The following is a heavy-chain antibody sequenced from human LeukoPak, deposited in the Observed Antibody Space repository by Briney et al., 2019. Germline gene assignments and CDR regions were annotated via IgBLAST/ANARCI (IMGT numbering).Heavy chain of an antibody. CDR2: ISGSGDRT. CDR3: ARDIEIST. V-gene: IGHV3-23*01. J-gene: IGHJ3*01. CDR1: GFIFSSYA. D-gene: IGHD1-26*01. Sequence: PGGSLRLSCEASGFIFSSYAMTWVRQAPGKGLEWVSSISGSGDRTDNADSVKGRFTISRDNSKNTLYLQMNSLRPEDTAIYHCARDIEISTWGLGTMVTVSS.